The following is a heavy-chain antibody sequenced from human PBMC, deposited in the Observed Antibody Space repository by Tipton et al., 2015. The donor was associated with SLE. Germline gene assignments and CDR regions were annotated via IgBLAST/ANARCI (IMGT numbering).Heavy chain of an antibody. J-gene: IGHJ6*02. CDR3: ARVVAVDATYYYDMDV. CDR1: GGSISRSSYY. V-gene: IGHV4-39*07. CDR2: LYYSGGT. D-gene: IGHD2-15*01. Sequence: TLSLTCTVSGGSISRSSYYWGWVRQPPGKGLEWIGSLYYSGGTYYNPSLKSRVTLAVDTSKNQFSLKLSSLTAADTAVYYCARVVAVDATYYYDMDVWGQGTTVTVSS.